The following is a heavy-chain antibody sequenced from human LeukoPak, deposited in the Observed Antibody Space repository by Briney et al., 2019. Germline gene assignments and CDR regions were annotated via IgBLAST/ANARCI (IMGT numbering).Heavy chain of an antibody. J-gene: IGHJ5*02. CDR3: ARDLQADLNWFDP. D-gene: IGHD4-11*01. CDR2: IIPIFGTA. V-gene: IGHV1-69*13. CDR1: GGTFSSYA. Sequence: SVTVSCKASGGTFSSYAISWVRRAPGQGLEWMGGIIPIFGTANYAQKFQGRVTITADESTSTAYMELSSLRSEDTAVYYCARDLQADLNWFDPWGQGTLVTVSS.